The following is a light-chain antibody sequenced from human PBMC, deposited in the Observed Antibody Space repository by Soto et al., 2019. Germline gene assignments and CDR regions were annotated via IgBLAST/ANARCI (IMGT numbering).Light chain of an antibody. CDR2: GAS. Sequence: EIVLTQSPGTLSLSPGERATLSCRASQSVSSYLAWYQRKPGQAPRLLIYGASSRDTGIPDRFSGSGSGTDFTLTISSLEPEDFAVYYCQQYGGSPQTFGQGTKVEIK. J-gene: IGKJ1*01. V-gene: IGKV3-20*01. CDR3: QQYGGSPQT. CDR1: QSVSSY.